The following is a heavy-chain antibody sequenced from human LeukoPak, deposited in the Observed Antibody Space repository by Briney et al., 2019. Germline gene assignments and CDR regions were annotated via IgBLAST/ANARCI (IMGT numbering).Heavy chain of an antibody. D-gene: IGHD6-19*01. CDR2: IYTSGST. CDR3: ARSRYSSGWYDFDY. CDR1: GGSISSYY. J-gene: IGHJ4*02. Sequence: SETLSLTCTVSGGSISSYYWSWIRQPAGKGLEWIGRIYTSGSTNYNPSLKSRVTMSVDTSKNQFSLKLSSMTAADTAVYYCARSRYSSGWYDFDYWGQGTLVTVSS. V-gene: IGHV4-4*07.